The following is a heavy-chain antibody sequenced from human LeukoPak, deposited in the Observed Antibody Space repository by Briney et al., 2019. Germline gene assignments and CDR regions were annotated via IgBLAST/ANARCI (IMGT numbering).Heavy chain of an antibody. CDR1: GGSLSSGGYY. V-gene: IGHV4-31*03. CDR3: ARGECSSTSCYRVFDY. J-gene: IGHJ4*02. D-gene: IGHD2-2*02. Sequence: SETMSLTCTVSGGSLSSGGYYWNWIRDHPGKGLEWIRYIYYSGRTYYHPSLKRRVTISVDTSKNQFSLKLSSVTAADTAVYYCARGECSSTSCYRVFDYWGQGTLVTVSS. CDR2: IYYSGRT.